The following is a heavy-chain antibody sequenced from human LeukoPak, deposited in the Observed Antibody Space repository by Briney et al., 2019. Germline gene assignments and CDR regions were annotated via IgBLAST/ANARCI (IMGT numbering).Heavy chain of an antibody. V-gene: IGHV3-23*01. CDR2: ISGSGVST. CDR3: AKELVSGYYRGYSDY. J-gene: IGHJ4*02. D-gene: IGHD3-22*01. Sequence: HPGGSLRLSCVASGFTFSSYVMSWVRQAPGKGLEWVSSISGSGVSTYYADSVKGRFTISRDNSKNTLYLQMNSLRAEDTAVYYCAKELVSGYYRGYSDYWGQGTLVTVSS. CDR1: GFTFSSYV.